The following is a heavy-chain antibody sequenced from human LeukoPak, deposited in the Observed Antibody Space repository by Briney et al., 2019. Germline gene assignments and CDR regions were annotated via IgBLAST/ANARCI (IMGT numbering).Heavy chain of an antibody. V-gene: IGHV1-69*04. CDR1: GGTFSSYA. D-gene: IGHD4-17*01. Sequence: GSSVKVSCKASGGTFSSYAISWVRQAPGQGLEWMGRIIPILGIANYAQKFQGRVTITADKSTSTAYMELSSLRSEDTAVYYCARVHGDYPSYYYGVDVWGQGTTVTVSS. CDR3: ARVHGDYPSYYYGVDV. J-gene: IGHJ6*02. CDR2: IIPILGIA.